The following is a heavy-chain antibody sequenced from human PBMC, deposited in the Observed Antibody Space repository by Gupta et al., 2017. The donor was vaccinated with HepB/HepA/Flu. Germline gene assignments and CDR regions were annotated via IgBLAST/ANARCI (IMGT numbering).Heavy chain of an antibody. V-gene: IGHV3-30-3*01. CDR1: GFTFSSYA. J-gene: IGHJ4*02. CDR3: ARDRFGGGYGDYFTFDY. Sequence: QVQLVESGGGVVQPGRSLRLSCAASGFTFSSYAMHWVRQAPGKGLEWVAVISYDGSNKYCADSVKGRFTNSRDNSKNTLYLQMNSLRAEDTAVYYCARDRFGGGYGDYFTFDYWGQGTLVTGSS. CDR2: ISYDGSNK. D-gene: IGHD4-17*01.